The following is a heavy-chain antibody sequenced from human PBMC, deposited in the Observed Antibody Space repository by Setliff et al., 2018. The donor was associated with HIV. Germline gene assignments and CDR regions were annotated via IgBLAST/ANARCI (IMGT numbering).Heavy chain of an antibody. CDR3: AKDYGDGHNWGAFDI. CDR1: GFTFGSQW. CDR2: LSGSGGST. V-gene: IGHV3-74*01. Sequence: GGSLRLSCAASGFTFGSQWMHWVRQAPGKGLVWVSSLSGSGGSTYYADSVKGRFTISRDNSKKYVYLQMNSLRVEDTALYFCAKDYGDGHNWGAFDIWGQGTMVTVSS. J-gene: IGHJ3*02. D-gene: IGHD1-1*01.